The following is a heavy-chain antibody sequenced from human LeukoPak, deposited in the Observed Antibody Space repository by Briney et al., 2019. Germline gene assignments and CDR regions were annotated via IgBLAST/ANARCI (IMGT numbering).Heavy chain of an antibody. CDR3: ARVLAAAGSTDY. V-gene: IGHV3-30*04. J-gene: IGHJ4*02. Sequence: PGGSLRLSCAASGFTFSSYAMHWVRQAPGKGLEWVAVISYDGSNKYYADSVKGRFTISRDNSKSTLYLQMNSLRAEDTAVYYCARVLAAAGSTDYWGQGTLVTVSS. D-gene: IGHD6-13*01. CDR1: GFTFSSYA. CDR2: ISYDGSNK.